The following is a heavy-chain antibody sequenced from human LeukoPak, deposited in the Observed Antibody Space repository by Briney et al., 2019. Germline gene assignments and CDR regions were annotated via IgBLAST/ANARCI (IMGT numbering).Heavy chain of an antibody. D-gene: IGHD3-16*02. CDR1: GFTFSSYG. Sequence: GGSLRLSCAASGFTFSSYGMDWVRQAPGKGLEWMAIISYDGSNKYYADSVKGRFTISRDNSKNTLYLQMNSLGAEDTAVYYCARKAHGGRVWGSSRTGDAFDIWGQGTMVTVSS. CDR3: ARKAHGGRVWGSSRTGDAFDI. J-gene: IGHJ3*02. V-gene: IGHV3-30*03. CDR2: ISYDGSNK.